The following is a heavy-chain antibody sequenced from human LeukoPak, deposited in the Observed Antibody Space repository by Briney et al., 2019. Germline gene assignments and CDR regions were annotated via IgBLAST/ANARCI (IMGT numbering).Heavy chain of an antibody. CDR2: ISSSGSTT. Sequence: PGGSLRLSCAVSGFTFSSYAMSWVRQAPGKGLEWVSGISSSGSTTYYADSVKGRFTISRDNSKNTLYLQMNSLRAEDTATYYCAKFNIVVVPAAAFECWGQGTLVTVSS. V-gene: IGHV3-23*01. J-gene: IGHJ4*02. CDR1: GFTFSSYA. CDR3: AKFNIVVVPAAAFEC. D-gene: IGHD2-2*01.